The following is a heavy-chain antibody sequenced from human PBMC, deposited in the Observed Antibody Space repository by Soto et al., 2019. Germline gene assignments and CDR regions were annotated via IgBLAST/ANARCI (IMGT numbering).Heavy chain of an antibody. J-gene: IGHJ5*02. V-gene: IGHV1-18*01. Sequence: QVQLVQSGVEVKKPGASVKVSCKASGYTFTTYGISWVRQAPGQGLEWMGCISPYVGDTNYADTLQGRVTLTTDTSTTTAYMELRSLRSDDTAMYYCARDHGGSYQADSFDPWGQGTLVIVSS. CDR3: ARDHGGSYQADSFDP. CDR1: GYTFTTYG. D-gene: IGHD1-26*01. CDR2: ISPYVGDT.